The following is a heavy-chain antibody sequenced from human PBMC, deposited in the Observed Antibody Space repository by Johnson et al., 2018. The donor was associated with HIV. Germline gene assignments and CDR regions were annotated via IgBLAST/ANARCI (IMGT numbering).Heavy chain of an antibody. V-gene: IGHV3-30-3*01. CDR1: EFTFSNYA. D-gene: IGHD3-10*01. CDR3: ATGMGLSIGELSDAFHF. J-gene: IGHJ3*01. CDR2: ISYDGSSK. Sequence: QVQLVESGGGVVQPGRSLKLSCAASEFTFSNYAMHWVRQAPGKGLEWVAVISYDGSSKYYADSVKGRFTISRDTSKNTLNLQMNRLRPEDTAVYYCATGMGLSIGELSDAFHFWGLGTVVTVSS.